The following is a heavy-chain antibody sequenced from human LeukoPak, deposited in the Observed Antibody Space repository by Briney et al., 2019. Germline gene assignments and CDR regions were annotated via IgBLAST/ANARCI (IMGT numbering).Heavy chain of an antibody. V-gene: IGHV4-59*01. J-gene: IGHJ1*01. D-gene: IGHD3-10*01. CDR1: GGSISSYY. CDR2: IYYSGST. Sequence: SETLSLTCTVSGGSISSYYWSWIRQPPGKGLEWLGYIYYSGSTNYNPSLKSRVTISVDTSKNQFSLKLSSVTAADTAVYYCASSPSGGSGSYYNGKYFQHWGQGTLVTVSS. CDR3: ASSPSGGSGSYYNGKYFQH.